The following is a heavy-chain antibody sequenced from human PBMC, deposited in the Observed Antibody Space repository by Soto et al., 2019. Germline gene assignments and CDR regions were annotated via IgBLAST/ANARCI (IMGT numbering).Heavy chain of an antibody. D-gene: IGHD5-12*01. CDR2: IISIFGTA. Sequence: QVQLVQSGAEVKKPGSSVKVSCKASGGTFSSYAISWVRQAPGQGLEWMGGIISIFGTANYAQKFQGRVTITADASTKTAYMELISLRCEDTAVYYWSRDAGLEMATITGYYYCGMDVWGQGTPVTVSS. CDR1: GGTFSSYA. CDR3: SRDAGLEMATITGYYYCGMDV. J-gene: IGHJ6*02. V-gene: IGHV1-69*01.